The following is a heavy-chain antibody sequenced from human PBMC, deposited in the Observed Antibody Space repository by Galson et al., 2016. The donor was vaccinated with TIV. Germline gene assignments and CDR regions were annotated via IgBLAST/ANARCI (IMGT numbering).Heavy chain of an antibody. CDR2: ISYDGT. CDR1: GFTFGSYA. J-gene: IGHJ4*02. D-gene: IGHD5-12*01. V-gene: IGHV3-30*04. CDR3: AGDRSGYEFDY. Sequence: SLRLSCAASGFTFGSYALHWVRQTPGRGLQWLAGISYDGTNYADSVKGRFTIARDKSKNTLYLQMDSLRIEDTAIYYCAGDRSGYEFDYWVQGTLVTVSS.